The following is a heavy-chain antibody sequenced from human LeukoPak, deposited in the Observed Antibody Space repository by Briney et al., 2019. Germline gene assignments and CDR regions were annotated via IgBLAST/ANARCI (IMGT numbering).Heavy chain of an antibody. D-gene: IGHD3-22*01. Sequence: PVKPCCKPAGAPVTRSAVNWVSQTAGHELEWMGGSITLFGTANSAQKLPGRVTMTTDESTRTTYMSLSSLTSPDTTMYYCTRDVADDRSGYFSSWGQGTLVTVSS. V-gene: IGHV1-69*05. CDR3: TRDVADDRSGYFSS. CDR2: SITLFGTA. J-gene: IGHJ4*02. CDR1: GAPVTRSA.